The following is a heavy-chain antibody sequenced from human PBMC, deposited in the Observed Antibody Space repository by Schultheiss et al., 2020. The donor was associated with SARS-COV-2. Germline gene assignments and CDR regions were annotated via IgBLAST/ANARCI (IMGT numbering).Heavy chain of an antibody. V-gene: IGHV3-30*03. D-gene: IGHD2-15*01. CDR2: ISYEGSKK. CDR1: GFTFSSYG. Sequence: GESLKISCAASGFTFSSYGMHWVRQAPGKGLEWVAGISYEGSKKYYADSVQGRFSISRDNANNSLYLQMHSLRAEDTAVYYCVRDRSWWTPYNCFDLWGRGTLVTVSS. J-gene: IGHJ5*02. CDR3: VRDRSWWTPYNCFDL.